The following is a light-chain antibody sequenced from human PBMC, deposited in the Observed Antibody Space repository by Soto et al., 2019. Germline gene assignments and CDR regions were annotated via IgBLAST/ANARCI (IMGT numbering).Light chain of an antibody. CDR2: DDN. Sequence: SYELTQPPSVSAAPGQTAKITCGGNNIGSKSLYWYQQKPGQAPVLVVYDDNERPSGIPVRFSGSNSGNTATRTFSRVEAGDEADYYCQVWDTSSDHVVFGGGTQLTVL. CDR1: NIGSKS. CDR3: QVWDTSSDHVV. J-gene: IGLJ2*01. V-gene: IGLV3-21*02.